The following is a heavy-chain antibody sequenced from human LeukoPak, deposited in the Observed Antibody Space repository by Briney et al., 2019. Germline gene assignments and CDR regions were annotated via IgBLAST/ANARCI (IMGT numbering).Heavy chain of an antibody. Sequence: SETLSLTCAVYGGSFSGYYWSWIRQPPGKGLEWIGEINHSGSTNYNPSLKSRVTISVDTSKNQFSLKLSSVTAADTAVYYCARRAAAGTIWFDPWGQGALVTVSS. J-gene: IGHJ5*02. CDR2: INHSGST. CDR1: GGSFSGYY. V-gene: IGHV4-34*01. D-gene: IGHD6-13*01. CDR3: ARRAAAGTIWFDP.